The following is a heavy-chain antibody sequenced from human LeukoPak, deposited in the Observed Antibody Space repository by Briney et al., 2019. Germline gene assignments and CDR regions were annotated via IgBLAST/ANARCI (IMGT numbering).Heavy chain of an antibody. CDR3: AKAPTYSSSWYDGYYFDY. V-gene: IGHV3-30*18. D-gene: IGHD6-13*01. CDR1: GFTFSSYG. CDR2: ISYDGSNK. J-gene: IGHJ4*02. Sequence: PGGSLRLSCAASGFTFSSYGMHWVRQAPGKGLEWVAVISYDGSNKYYADSVKGRFTISRDNSKNTLYLQMNSLRAEDTAVYYCAKAPTYSSSWYDGYYFDYWGQGTLVTVSS.